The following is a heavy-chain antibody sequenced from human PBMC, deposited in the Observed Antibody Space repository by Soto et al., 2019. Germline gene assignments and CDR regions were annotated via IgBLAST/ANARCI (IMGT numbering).Heavy chain of an antibody. CDR1: GGTFNNYA. CDR2: IIPVFGTT. Sequence: QVQLVQSGAEVKKPGSSVKVSCKASGGTFNNYAIHWVRQAPGQGLEWVGGIIPVFGTTKYAPKFQGRVTVTGDVSTNTGYLEVNSLAAEDTAMYYCSRVTAMHVYWAGGTCSFDSWGQGTRVTVSS. V-gene: IGHV1-69*01. CDR3: SRVTAMHVYWAGGTCSFDS. D-gene: IGHD2-21*02. J-gene: IGHJ4*02.